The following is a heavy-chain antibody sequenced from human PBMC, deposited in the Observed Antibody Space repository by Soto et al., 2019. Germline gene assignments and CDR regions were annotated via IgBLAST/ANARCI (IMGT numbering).Heavy chain of an antibody. V-gene: IGHV1-69*13. Sequence: SVKFSCKSSGGTFSSYAISWVRQAPGQGLDWMGGIIPIFGTANYAQKFQGRVTITADESTSTAYMELSSLRSEDTAVYYCGVCYTGEVGVGCYYYGMDVWGQGTTVTVSS. D-gene: IGHD2-8*01. J-gene: IGHJ6*02. CDR1: GGTFSSYA. CDR3: GVCYTGEVGVGCYYYGMDV. CDR2: IIPIFGTA.